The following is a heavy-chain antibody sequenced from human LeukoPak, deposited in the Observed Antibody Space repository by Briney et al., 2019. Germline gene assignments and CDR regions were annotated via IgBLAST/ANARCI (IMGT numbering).Heavy chain of an antibody. V-gene: IGHV4-39*02. Sequence: SETLSLTCTVSGDSISSSDYYWGWIRQSPGKGLEGIGRISYSGKTFYNPSLKSRVTMSVDTSKNLFSLRLNSVTAADTAVYYCSRLTHSYYADTAGYYPYYYMDVWGEGATVTVSS. CDR1: GDSISSSDYY. CDR2: ISYSGKT. J-gene: IGHJ6*03. D-gene: IGHD3-22*01. CDR3: SRLTHSYYADTAGYYPYYYMDV.